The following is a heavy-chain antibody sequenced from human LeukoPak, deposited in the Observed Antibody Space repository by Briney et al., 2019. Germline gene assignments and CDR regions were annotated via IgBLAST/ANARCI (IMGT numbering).Heavy chain of an antibody. CDR3: ARVPRTYYYDSSGYFGY. Sequence: SETLSLTCAVYGGSFSGYYWSWIRQPPGKGLEWIGEINHSGSTNYNPSLKSRVTISVDTSKNQFSLKLSSVTAADTAVYYCARVPRTYYYDSSGYFGYWGQGTLVTVSS. V-gene: IGHV4-34*01. J-gene: IGHJ4*02. D-gene: IGHD3-22*01. CDR2: INHSGST. CDR1: GGSFSGYY.